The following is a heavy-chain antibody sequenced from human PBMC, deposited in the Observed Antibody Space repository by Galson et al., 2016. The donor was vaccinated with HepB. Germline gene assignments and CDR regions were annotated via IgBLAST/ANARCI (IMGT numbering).Heavy chain of an antibody. J-gene: IGHJ6*02. CDR2: INAGNGNT. D-gene: IGHD3-22*01. V-gene: IGHV1-3*01. Sequence: SVKVSCKASGYSFTNYGMDWVRQAPGQRLEWMGRINAGNGNTRYSKKLQNRVTITRDTSARTVYMELSSLRFEDTAVYYFARSDSSGYYADYYGMDVWGQGTTVTVSS. CDR3: ARSDSSGYYADYYGMDV. CDR1: GYSFTNYG.